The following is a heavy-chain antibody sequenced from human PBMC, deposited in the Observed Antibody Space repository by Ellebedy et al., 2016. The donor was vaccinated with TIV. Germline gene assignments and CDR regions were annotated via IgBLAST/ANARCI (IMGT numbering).Heavy chain of an antibody. CDR1: GFTLSNYG. CDR2: IWSDGTDR. D-gene: IGHD3-10*01. Sequence: GESLKISCAASGFTLSNYGMHWVRQAPGKGLEWVAVIWSDGTDRYSADSVKGRFTISRDNSKNTLYLQMISLRAEDTAVYHCARATMVRGGEIDYWGQGTLVTVSS. CDR3: ARATMVRGGEIDY. J-gene: IGHJ4*02. V-gene: IGHV3-33*01.